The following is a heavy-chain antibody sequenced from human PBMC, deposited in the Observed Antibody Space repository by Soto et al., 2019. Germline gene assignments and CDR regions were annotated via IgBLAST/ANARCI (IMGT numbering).Heavy chain of an antibody. Sequence: SETLSLTCSVSVGSISSGGYSWSWIRQPPGKGLEWIGYIYHSGSTYYNPSLKSRVTISVDRSKNQFSLKLSSVTAADTAVYYCARADYYDSSGYYYVGGFDYWGQGNLVTVSS. J-gene: IGHJ4*02. CDR1: VGSISSGGYS. CDR2: IYHSGST. CDR3: ARADYYDSSGYYYVGGFDY. D-gene: IGHD3-22*01. V-gene: IGHV4-30-2*01.